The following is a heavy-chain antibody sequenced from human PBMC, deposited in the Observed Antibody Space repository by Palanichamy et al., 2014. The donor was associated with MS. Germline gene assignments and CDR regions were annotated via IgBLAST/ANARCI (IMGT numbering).Heavy chain of an antibody. D-gene: IGHD3-10*01. CDR3: TTALWGSGSSSGC. J-gene: IGHJ4*02. V-gene: IGHV3-15*01. CDR1: GFTFSNAW. CDR2: IKSKTDGGTT. Sequence: EVQLVESGGGLVKPGGSLRLSCAASGFTFSNAWMSWVRQAPGKGLEWVGRIKSKTDGGTTDYAAPVKGRFTISRDDSKNTLYLQMNSLKIEDTAVYYCTTALWGSGSSSGCWGQGTLVTVSS.